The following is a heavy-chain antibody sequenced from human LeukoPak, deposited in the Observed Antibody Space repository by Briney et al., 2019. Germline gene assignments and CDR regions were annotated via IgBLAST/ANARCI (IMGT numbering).Heavy chain of an antibody. CDR2: INQDGSEE. CDR3: VRDGGVSGYDLLDY. D-gene: IGHD5-12*01. Sequence: GGTLRLSCAASGFTISNYWMTWVRQAPGKGLEWVAHINQDGSEEHYMDSVKARFTISRDNAKNSLSLQMNSLRAEDTAVYHCVRDGGVSGYDLLDYWGQGTLVTVSS. J-gene: IGHJ4*02. V-gene: IGHV3-7*01. CDR1: GFTISNYW.